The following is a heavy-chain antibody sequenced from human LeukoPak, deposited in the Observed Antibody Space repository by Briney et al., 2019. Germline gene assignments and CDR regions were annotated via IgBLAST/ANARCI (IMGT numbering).Heavy chain of an antibody. D-gene: IGHD2-2*01. J-gene: IGHJ4*02. CDR2: VNPSGGST. CDR3: ARDRAAAIDY. V-gene: IGHV1-46*01. Sequence: WASVKVSCKASGYTFPNYYVHWVRQAPGQGLEWMGMVNPSGGSTNYAQKLQGRVTMTTDTSTSTAYMELRSLRSDDTAVYYCARDRAAAIDYWGQGTLVTVSS. CDR1: GYTFPNYY.